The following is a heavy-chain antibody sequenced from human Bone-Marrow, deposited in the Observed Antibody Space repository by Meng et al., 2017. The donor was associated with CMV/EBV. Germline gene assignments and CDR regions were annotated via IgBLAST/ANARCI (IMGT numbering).Heavy chain of an antibody. CDR3: ARAYCSSTSCSDY. D-gene: IGHD2-2*01. Sequence: SETLSLTCTVSGGSVSSGSYYWSWIRQPPGKGLEWIGYIYYSGSTNYNPSLKSRVTISVDTSKNQFSLKLSSVTAADTAVYYCARAYCSSTSCSDYCGQGTLVTVSS. CDR1: GGSVSSGSYY. CDR2: IYYSGST. J-gene: IGHJ4*02. V-gene: IGHV4-61*01.